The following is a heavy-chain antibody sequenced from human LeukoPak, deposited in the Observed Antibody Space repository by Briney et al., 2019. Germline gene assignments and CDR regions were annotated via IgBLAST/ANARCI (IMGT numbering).Heavy chain of an antibody. CDR1: GFTVDDNS. J-gene: IGHJ3*02. D-gene: IGHD4-17*01. V-gene: IGHV3-43*02. Sequence: GGSLRLSCSASGFTVDDNSMDWVRQAPGKGLEWVSLISGDGGSTYYADSVKGRFTISRDNSKNSLYLQMNSLRTEDTALYYCAKHPTSGDGDTAFDIWGQGTMVTVSS. CDR3: AKHPTSGDGDTAFDI. CDR2: ISGDGGST.